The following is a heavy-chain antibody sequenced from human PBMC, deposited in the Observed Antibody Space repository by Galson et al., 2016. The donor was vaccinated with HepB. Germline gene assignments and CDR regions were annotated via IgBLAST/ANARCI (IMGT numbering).Heavy chain of an antibody. D-gene: IGHD3-16*01. CDR2: ISGSGGST. V-gene: IGHV3-23*01. Sequence: SLRLSCAASGFTFSSYAMSWVRQAPGKGLEWVSGISGSGGSTNYGDYVRGRFTISRDNSKNTLYLQMNSLRAEDTAVYYCAKEGEFMTSDYWGQGTLVTVSS. J-gene: IGHJ4*02. CDR3: AKEGEFMTSDY. CDR1: GFTFSSYA.